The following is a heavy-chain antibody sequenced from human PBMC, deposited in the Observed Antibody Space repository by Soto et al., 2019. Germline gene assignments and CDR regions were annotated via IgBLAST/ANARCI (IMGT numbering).Heavy chain of an antibody. Sequence: QVQLQESGPGLVKPSETLSLTCIVSGGSVSSGSYYWSWIRQPPGKGLEWIGYIYYSGSTNYNPSLKSRVTISVDTSKNQFSLKLSSVTAADTAVYYCARDSWAVAEPYYFDDWGQGTLVTVSS. CDR2: IYYSGST. CDR3: ARDSWAVAEPYYFDD. V-gene: IGHV4-61*01. D-gene: IGHD6-19*01. CDR1: GGSVSSGSYY. J-gene: IGHJ4*02.